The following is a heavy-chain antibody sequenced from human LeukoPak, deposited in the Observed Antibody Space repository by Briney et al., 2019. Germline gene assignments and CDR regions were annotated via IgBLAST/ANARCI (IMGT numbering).Heavy chain of an antibody. CDR2: ILSDGSKE. J-gene: IGHJ5*02. CDR1: GFTFSSYG. Sequence: PGGSLRLSCAASGFTFSSYGMHWVRQAPGKGLEWVAVILSDGSKEFYTDSVKGRFTISRDNAKNSLYLQMNSLRAEDTALYFCAKARITAAWFDPWGQGTLVTVSS. D-gene: IGHD1-14*01. V-gene: IGHV3-33*03. CDR3: AKARITAAWFDP.